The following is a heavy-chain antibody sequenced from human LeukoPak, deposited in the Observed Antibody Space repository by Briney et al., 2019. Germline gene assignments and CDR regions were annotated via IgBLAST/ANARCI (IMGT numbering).Heavy chain of an antibody. V-gene: IGHV3-23*01. CDR1: GFTFSSYS. CDR2: ISGSGGST. Sequence: GGSLRLSCAASGFTFSSYSMSWVRQAPGKGLEWVSGISGSGGSTYYADSVKGRFTISRDNSKNTLYLQMNSLRAEDTAVYYCAKDRDGCSSGWYPGYYFDYWGQGTLVTVSS. J-gene: IGHJ4*02. D-gene: IGHD6-19*01. CDR3: AKDRDGCSSGWYPGYYFDY.